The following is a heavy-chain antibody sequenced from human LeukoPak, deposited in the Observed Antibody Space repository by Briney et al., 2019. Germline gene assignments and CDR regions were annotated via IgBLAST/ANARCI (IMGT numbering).Heavy chain of an antibody. CDR2: IIPIFGIA. CDR1: GGTFSSYA. D-gene: IGHD3-22*01. J-gene: IGHJ4*02. Sequence: SVTVSCKASGGTFSSYAISWVRQPPAQGLEWMGRIIPIFGIANYAQKFQGRVTIPADKSTSTAYMELSSLRSEDTVVYYCARTYYYDSRGYFPDYWGQGTLVTVSP. V-gene: IGHV1-69*04. CDR3: ARTYYYDSRGYFPDY.